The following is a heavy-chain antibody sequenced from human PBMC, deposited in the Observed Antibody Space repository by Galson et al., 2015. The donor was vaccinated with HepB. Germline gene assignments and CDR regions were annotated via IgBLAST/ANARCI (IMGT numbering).Heavy chain of an antibody. CDR3: WTQLDWNDVNDDHAMDV. CDR2: MHPGDSDT. D-gene: IGHD1-1*01. Sequence: QSGAEVKKPGESLKISCKGSGYSFTSYWIGWVRQMPGKGLEWMGIMHPGDSDTKYSSSFQGQVTISADKSISTAYLQWSSLKASDTAVYYCWTQLDWNDVNDDHAMDVWGQGTTVTVSS. CDR1: GYSFTSYW. J-gene: IGHJ6*02. V-gene: IGHV5-51*01.